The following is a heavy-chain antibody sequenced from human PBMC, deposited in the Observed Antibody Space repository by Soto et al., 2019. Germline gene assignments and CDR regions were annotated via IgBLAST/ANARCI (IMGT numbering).Heavy chain of an antibody. CDR1: GFTFSSYA. Sequence: PGGSLRLSCAASGFTFSSYAMSWVRQAPGKGLEWVSAISGSGGSTYYADSVKGRFTISRDNSKNTLYLQMNSLRAEDTAVYYCAKNGGVGYCSSTSCYRANWFDPWGQGTPVTVS. CDR2: ISGSGGST. V-gene: IGHV3-23*01. J-gene: IGHJ5*02. D-gene: IGHD2-2*01. CDR3: AKNGGVGYCSSTSCYRANWFDP.